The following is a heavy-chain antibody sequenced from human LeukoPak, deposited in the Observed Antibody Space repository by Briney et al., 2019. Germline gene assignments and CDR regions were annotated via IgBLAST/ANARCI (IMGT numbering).Heavy chain of an antibody. J-gene: IGHJ4*02. CDR2: MNPNSGNT. CDR1: GYTFTSYY. CDR3: ARELGYCSGGSCYPTKDY. V-gene: IGHV1-8*01. Sequence: GASVKVSCKASGYTFTSYYMHWVRQATEQGLEWMGWMNPNSGNTGYAQKFQGRVTMTRNTSISTAYMELSSLRSEDTAVYYCARELGYCSGGSCYPTKDYWGQGTLVTVSS. D-gene: IGHD2-15*01.